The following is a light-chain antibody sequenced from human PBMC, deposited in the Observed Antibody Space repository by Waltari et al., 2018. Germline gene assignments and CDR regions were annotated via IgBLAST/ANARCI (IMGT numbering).Light chain of an antibody. CDR3: HQRRNWPLT. CDR1: QTVYNY. J-gene: IGKJ4*01. CDR2: GAS. V-gene: IGKV3-11*01. Sequence: EIVLTQSPDTLSLSPGETASLSCRASQTVYNYLAWYQQIPGQAPRLLIYGASNRAPGIPARFSASGSGTDFTLTISSLESEDFAVYYCHQRRNWPLTFGGGTKVEIK.